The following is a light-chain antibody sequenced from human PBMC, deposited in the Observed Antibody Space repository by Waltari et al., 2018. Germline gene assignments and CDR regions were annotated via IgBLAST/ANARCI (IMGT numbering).Light chain of an antibody. CDR3: MQSAHWPWT. CDR1: QSLVYSDGNTY. J-gene: IGKJ1*01. CDR2: KVS. V-gene: IGKV2-30*01. Sequence: EGVMTQSPLSLPVTLGQPASTSCRSSQSLVYSDGNTYLNWFQERPGQSPRRLIYKVSNREAWVPDRFSGSGSGTDFTLKISRVESEDFGVYHCMQSAHWPWTFGQGTKVEIK.